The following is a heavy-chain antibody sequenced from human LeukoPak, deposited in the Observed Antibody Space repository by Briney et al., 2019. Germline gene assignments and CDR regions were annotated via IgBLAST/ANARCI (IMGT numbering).Heavy chain of an antibody. CDR3: AREGGYCSSTSCFT. V-gene: IGHV4-31*03. CDR1: GGSISSGGYY. J-gene: IGHJ5*02. D-gene: IGHD2-2*01. Sequence: SETMSLTCTVSGGSISSGGYYWSWIRQHPGKGLEWIGYIYYSGSTYYNPSLKSRVTISVDTSKNQFSLKLSSVTAADTAVYYCAREGGYCSSTSCFTWGQGTLVTVSS. CDR2: IYYSGST.